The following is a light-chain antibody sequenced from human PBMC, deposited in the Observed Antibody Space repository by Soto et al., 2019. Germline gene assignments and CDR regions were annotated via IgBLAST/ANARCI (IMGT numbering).Light chain of an antibody. CDR1: QSISND. V-gene: IGKV1-39*01. CDR2: LES. CDR3: QQTYKPPPT. Sequence: DIQMTQHPSSLSASVGDRVTITCRSSQSISNDLNGYQQRPGKDPKLLIYLESSLSSGVPSKFSGSGAGTDFTLNISVLQPEDSATYYCQQTYKPPPTFGQGTKVEIK. J-gene: IGKJ1*01.